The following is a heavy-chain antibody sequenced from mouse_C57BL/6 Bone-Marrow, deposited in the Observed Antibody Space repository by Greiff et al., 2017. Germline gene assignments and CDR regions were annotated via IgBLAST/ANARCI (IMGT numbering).Heavy chain of an antibody. CDR3: AQSDGCPV. Sequence: VQLQQSGAELVRPGASVKLSCTASGFNIKDDYMHWVKQSNGKSLEWIGVINPNYGTTSYNQKFKGKATLTVDQSSSTAYMQLNSLTSEDSAVYYCAQSDGCPVWGTGTTVTVSS. CDR1: GFNIKDDY. V-gene: IGHV1-39*01. J-gene: IGHJ1*03. CDR2: INPNYGTT. D-gene: IGHD2-3*01.